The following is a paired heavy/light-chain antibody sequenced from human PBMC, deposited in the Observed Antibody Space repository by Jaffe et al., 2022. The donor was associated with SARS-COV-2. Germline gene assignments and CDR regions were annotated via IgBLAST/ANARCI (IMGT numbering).Light chain of an antibody. V-gene: IGLV2-14*01. CDR2: GVS. CDR3: VSYTTSTTWV. Sequence: QSALTQPASVSGSPGQSITISCTGTSTDIGTFNYVSWYQQHPGKAPKLMIYGVSNRPSGVSNRFSGSKSGNTASLTISGLQAEDEAHYYCVSYTTSTTWVFGGGTELTVL. CDR1: STDIGTFNY. J-gene: IGLJ3*02.
Heavy chain of an antibody. D-gene: IGHD1-26*01. V-gene: IGHV3-33*01. CDR3: ARDVKWNPDY. J-gene: IGHJ4*02. CDR2: IWADGAKS. CDR1: GFTFSSYG. Sequence: QVQLVESGGGVVQAGRSLRLSCGASGFTFSSYGMHWVRQTPGKELEWVATIWADGAKSAYTDSVKGRFTISRDNSKDTLYLQMNSLRAEDTAVYYCARDVKWNPDYWGQGTLVTVSS.